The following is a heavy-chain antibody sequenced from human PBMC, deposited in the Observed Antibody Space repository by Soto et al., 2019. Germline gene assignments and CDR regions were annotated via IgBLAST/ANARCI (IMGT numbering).Heavy chain of an antibody. V-gene: IGHV3-33*01. Sequence: GGSLRLSCAASGFTFTSYGMHWVRQAPGKGLEWVAVIWGDGSNKLYGDSVKGRFTISRDNSKNTVYLQMNSLRAEDTAVYYCARDTRGAYFDYWGQGTLVTVSS. CDR3: ARDTRGAYFDY. J-gene: IGHJ4*02. CDR1: GFTFTSYG. CDR2: IWGDGSNK. D-gene: IGHD2-15*01.